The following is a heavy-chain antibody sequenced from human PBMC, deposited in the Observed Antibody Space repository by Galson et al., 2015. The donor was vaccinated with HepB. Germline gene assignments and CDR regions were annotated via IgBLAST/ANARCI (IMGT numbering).Heavy chain of an antibody. D-gene: IGHD6-13*01. CDR2: ISYDGSNK. CDR3: AKDIFDGPGVAAADFDY. V-gene: IGHV3-30*18. Sequence: SLRLSCAASGFTFSSYGMHWVRQAPGKGLEWVAVISYDGSNKYYADSVKGRFTISRDNSKNTLYLQMNSLRAEDTAVYYCAKDIFDGPGVAAADFDYWGQGTLVTVSS. CDR1: GFTFSSYG. J-gene: IGHJ4*02.